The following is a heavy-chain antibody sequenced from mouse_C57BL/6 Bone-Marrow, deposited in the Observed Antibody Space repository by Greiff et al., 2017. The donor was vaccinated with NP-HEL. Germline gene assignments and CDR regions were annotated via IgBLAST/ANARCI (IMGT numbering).Heavy chain of an antibody. V-gene: IGHV1-82*01. Sequence: VQLQQSGPELVKPGASVKISCKASGYAFSSSWMNWVKQRPGKGLEWIGRIYPGDGDTNYNGKFKGKATLTADKSSSTAYMQLSSLTSEDSAVYFCARTPLWLRRYYYAMDYWGQGTSVTVSS. D-gene: IGHD2-2*01. CDR3: ARTPLWLRRYYYAMDY. J-gene: IGHJ4*01. CDR1: GYAFSSSW. CDR2: IYPGDGDT.